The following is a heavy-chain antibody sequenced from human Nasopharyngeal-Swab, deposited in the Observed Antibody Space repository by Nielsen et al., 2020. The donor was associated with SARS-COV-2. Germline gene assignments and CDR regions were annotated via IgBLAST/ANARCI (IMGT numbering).Heavy chain of an antibody. CDR3: ARSTWSPLDS. Sequence: ESLKISCGVSGGSFNEYYWSWIRQSPDKGLEWIGEINHSDRTIYNPSLKSRLTISVDTSKSQFSLELRSVTATDTAVYYCARSTWSPLDSWGPGTLVTVSS. CDR1: GGSFNEYY. V-gene: IGHV4-34*01. J-gene: IGHJ4*02. D-gene: IGHD1-26*01. CDR2: INHSDRT.